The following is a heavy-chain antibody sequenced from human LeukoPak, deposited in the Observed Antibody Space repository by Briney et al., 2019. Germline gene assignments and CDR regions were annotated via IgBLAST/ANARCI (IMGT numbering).Heavy chain of an antibody. J-gene: IGHJ4*02. CDR2: INPNSGGT. V-gene: IGHV1-2*02. D-gene: IGHD3-22*01. CDR1: GYTFTGYY. Sequence: ASVKVSCKASGYTFTGYYMHWVRQAPGQGLEWVGWINPNSGGTNYAQKFQGRVTMTRDTSISTAYMELSRLRSDDTAVYYCARLSKYYYDSSGYSDYWGQGTLVTVSS. CDR3: ARLSKYYYDSSGYSDY.